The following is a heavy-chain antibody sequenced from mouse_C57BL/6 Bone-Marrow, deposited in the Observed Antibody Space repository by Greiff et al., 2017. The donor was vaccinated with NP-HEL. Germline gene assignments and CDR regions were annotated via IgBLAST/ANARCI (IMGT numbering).Heavy chain of an antibody. V-gene: IGHV10-1*01. J-gene: IGHJ4*01. CDR3: VREGGNYYAMDY. CDR1: GFSFNTYA. CDR2: IRSKSNNYAT. Sequence: EVQLVESGGGLVQPKGSLKLSCAASGFSFNTYAMNWVRQAPGKGLEWVARIRSKSNNYATYYADSVKDRFTISRDDSESMLYLQMNNLKTVDTAMYYCVREGGNYYAMDYWGQGTSVTVSS.